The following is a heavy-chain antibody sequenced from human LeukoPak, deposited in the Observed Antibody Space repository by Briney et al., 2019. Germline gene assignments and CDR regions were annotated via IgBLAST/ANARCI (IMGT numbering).Heavy chain of an antibody. V-gene: IGHV3-66*01. J-gene: IGHJ4*02. CDR2: IYSACNT. Sequence: GGSLRLSCAASGFTVSSNYMSWVRQAQGKGVEWVSGIYSACNTYYPDSVKARFTISRDNSKTPLYLQMNSLRAEDTAVYYCAKDESRRNYYDSSGYIDYWGQGTLVTVSS. CDR3: AKDESRRNYYDSSGYIDY. CDR1: GFTVSSNY. D-gene: IGHD3-22*01.